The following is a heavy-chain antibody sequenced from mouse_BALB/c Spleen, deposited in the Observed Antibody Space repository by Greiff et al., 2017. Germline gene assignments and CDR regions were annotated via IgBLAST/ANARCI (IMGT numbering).Heavy chain of an antibody. CDR1: GYSITSYYA. D-gene: IGHD1-2*01. CDR3: AREGVTTAPYFDY. V-gene: IGHV3-2*02. J-gene: IGHJ2*01. Sequence: EVQRVESGPGLVKPSQSLSLTCTVTGYSITSYYAWNWIRQFPGNKLEWMGYISYSGSTSYNPSLKSRISITRDTSKNQFFLQLNSVTTEDTATYYCAREGVTTAPYFDYWGQGTTLTVSS. CDR2: ISYSGST.